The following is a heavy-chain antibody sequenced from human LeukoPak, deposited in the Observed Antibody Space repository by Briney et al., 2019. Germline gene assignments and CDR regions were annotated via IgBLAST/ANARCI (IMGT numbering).Heavy chain of an antibody. J-gene: IGHJ4*02. CDR2: IGGSGGGT. CDR1: GFTFRSYA. V-gene: IGHV3-23*01. Sequence: PGGSLRLSCAASGFTFRSYAMSWVRQAPGKGLGWVSAIGGSGGGTYYADSVKGRFTMSRDNSENTLYLQMNNLGAEDTAIYYCAKDRFPNDGNWDFDYWGQGTLVTVSS. D-gene: IGHD1-1*01. CDR3: AKDRFPNDGNWDFDY.